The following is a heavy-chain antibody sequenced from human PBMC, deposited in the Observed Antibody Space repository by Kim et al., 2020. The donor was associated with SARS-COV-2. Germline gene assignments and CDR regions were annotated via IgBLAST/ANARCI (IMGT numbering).Heavy chain of an antibody. CDR1: GYSFTSYW. Sequence: GESLKISCKGSGYSFTSYWIGWVRQMPGKGLEWMGIIYPGDSDTRYSPSFQGQVTISADKSISTAYLQWSSLKASDTAMYYCARRGYYDCSGYRSWFDPWGQGALVTVSS. CDR2: IYPGDSDT. V-gene: IGHV5-51*01. D-gene: IGHD3-22*01. CDR3: ARRGYYDCSGYRSWFDP. J-gene: IGHJ5*02.